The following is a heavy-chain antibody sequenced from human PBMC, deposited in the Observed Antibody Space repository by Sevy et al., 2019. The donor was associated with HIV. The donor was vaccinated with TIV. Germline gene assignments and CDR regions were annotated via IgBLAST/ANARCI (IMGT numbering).Heavy chain of an antibody. D-gene: IGHD1-26*01. J-gene: IGHJ4*02. V-gene: IGHV3-21*01. CDR1: GFTFSSYS. CDR2: ISSSSSYI. Sequence: GGSLRLSCVASGFTFSSYSMNWVRQAPGKGLEWVSSISSSSSYIYYADSVKGRFTISRDNAKNSLYLQMNSLRAEDTAVYYCARDPVGATTRSGRGLIDYWGQGTLVTVSS. CDR3: ARDPVGATTRSGRGLIDY.